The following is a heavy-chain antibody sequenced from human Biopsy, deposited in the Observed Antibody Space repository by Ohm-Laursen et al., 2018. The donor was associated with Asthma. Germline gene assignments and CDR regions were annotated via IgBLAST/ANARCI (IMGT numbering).Heavy chain of an antibody. CDR1: GGTLNTYV. CDR2: INSVFGTT. J-gene: IGHJ4*02. CDR3: ARKAGSCISRTCYSLDF. V-gene: IGHV1-69*13. Sequence: AVKVSCKSLGGTLNTYVIGWVRQAPGQGLEWMGGINSVFGTTTYPQKFQDRVTITADDSTSTVYMELSSLRSEDTAVYYCARKAGSCISRTCYSLDFWGQGTLVTVSS. D-gene: IGHD2-2*01.